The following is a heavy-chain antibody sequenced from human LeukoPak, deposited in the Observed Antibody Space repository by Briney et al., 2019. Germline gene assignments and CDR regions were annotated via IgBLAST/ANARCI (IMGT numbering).Heavy chain of an antibody. D-gene: IGHD1-26*01. CDR1: GFTFTSYA. Sequence: GGSLRLSCAASGFTFTSYAMSWVRQAPGKGLEWVSAISGSGGSTYYADSGKGRFTISSDNSKNTLYLQMNSLRAEDTAVYYCAKRGAEVGATVAPGDYWGQGTLVTVSS. V-gene: IGHV3-23*01. CDR2: ISGSGGST. CDR3: AKRGAEVGATVAPGDY. J-gene: IGHJ4*02.